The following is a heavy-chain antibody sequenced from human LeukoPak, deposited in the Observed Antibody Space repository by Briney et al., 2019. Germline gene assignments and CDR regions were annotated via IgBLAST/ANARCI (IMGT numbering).Heavy chain of an antibody. CDR3: AHSGYYYDSSGYYRYHDAFDI. D-gene: IGHD3-22*01. J-gene: IGHJ3*02. V-gene: IGHV2-5*02. CDR2: IYWDDDK. Sequence: SGPTLVSPTQTLTLTCTFSGFSLSTSGVGVGWIRQPPGKALEWLALIYWDDDKRYSPSLKSRLTITKDTSKNQVVLTMTNMDPVDTATHYCAHSGYYYDSSGYYRYHDAFDIWGQGTMVTVSS. CDR1: GFSLSTSGVG.